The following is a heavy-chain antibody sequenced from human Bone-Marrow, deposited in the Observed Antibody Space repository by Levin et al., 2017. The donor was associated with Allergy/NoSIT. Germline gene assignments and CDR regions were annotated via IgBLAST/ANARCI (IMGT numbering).Heavy chain of an antibody. CDR3: VSGYCSGGPCYPEDYYFDS. CDR2: VIPVFGTP. J-gene: IGHJ4*02. V-gene: IGHV1-69*13. D-gene: IGHD2-15*01. Sequence: EASVKVSCKPSGGSFSSYGIIWVRQAPGQGLEWMAGVIPVFGTPNYAQGLQGRVTLSADALTNTAYMEMSGLRSDDTAVYYCVSGYCSGGPCYPEDYYFDSWGQGTLVSVSS. CDR1: GGSFSSYG.